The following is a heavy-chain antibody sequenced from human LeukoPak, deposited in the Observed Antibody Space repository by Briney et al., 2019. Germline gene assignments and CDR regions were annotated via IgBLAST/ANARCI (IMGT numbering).Heavy chain of an antibody. CDR1: GYTFPNYG. J-gene: IGHJ4*02. CDR3: ARRNYYFDY. V-gene: IGHV1-18*01. Sequence: ASVKVSCKGSGYTFPNYGVGGVRQAPGQGLEWMGWISAHNGNTNYAQKLQGRVTMTTDTSTSTAYMELRSLRSDDTAVHYCARRNYYFDYWGQGTLVTVSS. CDR2: ISAHNGNT. D-gene: IGHD1-7*01.